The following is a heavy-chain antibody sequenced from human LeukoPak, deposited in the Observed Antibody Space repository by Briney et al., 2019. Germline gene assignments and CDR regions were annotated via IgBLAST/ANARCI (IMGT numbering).Heavy chain of an antibody. D-gene: IGHD3-16*02. J-gene: IGHJ3*02. CDR1: GFTFSSDG. CDR3: ATASRLSYDTFDI. CDR2: ISYDGSHK. Sequence: GGSLRLSCAASGFTFSSDGMHWVRQALGKGLEWVAVISYDGSHKYYADFVKGRFTISRDNSKHTLYLQMNSLRAEDTAVYYCATASRLSYDTFDIWGQGTVVTVSS. V-gene: IGHV3-30*03.